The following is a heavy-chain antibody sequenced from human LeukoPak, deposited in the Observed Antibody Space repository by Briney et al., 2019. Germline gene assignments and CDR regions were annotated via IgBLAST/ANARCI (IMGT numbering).Heavy chain of an antibody. CDR3: ARDRRDSTPKPPIAVAGTYWYFDL. V-gene: IGHV4-39*07. J-gene: IGHJ2*01. CDR1: GDSFTSVTDY. CDR2: GDYSGGT. Sequence: SETLSLTCTVSGDSFTSVTDYWAWIRQPPGKGLEWIASGDYSGGTYYNPSLESRVAISADMSKNQFSLKLSSVTAADTAVYYCARDRRDSTPKPPIAVAGTYWYFDLWGRGTLVTVSS. D-gene: IGHD6-19*01.